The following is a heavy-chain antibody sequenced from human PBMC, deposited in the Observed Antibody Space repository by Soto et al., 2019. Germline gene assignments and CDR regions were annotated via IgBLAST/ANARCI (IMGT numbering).Heavy chain of an antibody. J-gene: IGHJ5*02. V-gene: IGHV1-24*01. D-gene: IGHD6-13*01. Sequence: ASVKVSCKVSGYTLTELSMHWVRQAPGKGLEWMGGFDPEDGETIYAQRFQGRVTMTEDTSTDTAYMELSSLRSEDTAVYYCATDHGYSSSWYNPDWFDPWGQGTLVTVSS. CDR1: GYTLTELS. CDR3: ATDHGYSSSWYNPDWFDP. CDR2: FDPEDGET.